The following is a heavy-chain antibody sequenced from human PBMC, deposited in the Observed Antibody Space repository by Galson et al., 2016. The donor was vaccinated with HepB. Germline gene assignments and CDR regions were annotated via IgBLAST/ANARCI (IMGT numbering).Heavy chain of an antibody. J-gene: IGHJ6*04. CDR2: ISRSGDST. V-gene: IGHV3-23*01. Sequence: SGAEVKKPGESLRISCKGSGYSFTSYWISWVRQAPGKGLEVVSSISRSGDSTDYADSVKGRFTISRDNSKNTLSLQMNSLTADDTAIYYCVQGSTAPAVWGKGTTVTVSS. CDR1: GYSFTSYW. D-gene: IGHD2-2*01. CDR3: VQGSTAPAV.